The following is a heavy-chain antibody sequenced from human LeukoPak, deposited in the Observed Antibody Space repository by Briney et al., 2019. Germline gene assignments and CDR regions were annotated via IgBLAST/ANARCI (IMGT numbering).Heavy chain of an antibody. V-gene: IGHV3-48*01. J-gene: IGHJ4*02. CDR3: ARDHGWYYFDY. CDR1: GFTFSNYN. CDR2: ISSSSSTI. Sequence: GGSLRLSCAASGFTFSNYNMNWVRQAPGKGLEWVSYISSSSSTIYYADSVKGRFTISRDNAKNSLYLQMNSLRAEDTAVYYCARDHGWYYFDYWGQGTLVTVSS. D-gene: IGHD4-17*01.